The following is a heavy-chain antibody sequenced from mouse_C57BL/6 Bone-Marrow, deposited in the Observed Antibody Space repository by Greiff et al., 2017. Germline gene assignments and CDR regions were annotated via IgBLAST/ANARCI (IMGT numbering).Heavy chain of an antibody. J-gene: IGHJ1*03. Sequence: EVQLQQSGPELVKPGASVKISCKASGYTFTDYYMNWVKQSHGKSLEWIGDINPNNGGTSYNQKFKGKATLTVDKSSSTAYMELRSLTSEDSAVYYCAGYDYDGSYWYFDVWGTGTTVTVSS. V-gene: IGHV1-26*01. CDR3: AGYDYDGSYWYFDV. D-gene: IGHD2-4*01. CDR1: GYTFTDYY. CDR2: INPNNGGT.